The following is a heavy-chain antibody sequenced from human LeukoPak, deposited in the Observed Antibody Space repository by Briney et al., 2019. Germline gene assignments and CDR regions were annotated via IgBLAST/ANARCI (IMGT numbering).Heavy chain of an antibody. V-gene: IGHV3-66*01. CDR2: IYSGGST. CDR3: VRDHVYAFDI. Sequence: GGSLRLSCAATGFTVSSNYMSWVRQAPGKGLEWVSVIYSGGSTYYADSVKGRFTISRDTVRNSLYLQMTSLRDEDTAVYYCVRDHVYAFDIWGQGTMVTVSS. J-gene: IGHJ3*02. CDR1: GFTVSSNY.